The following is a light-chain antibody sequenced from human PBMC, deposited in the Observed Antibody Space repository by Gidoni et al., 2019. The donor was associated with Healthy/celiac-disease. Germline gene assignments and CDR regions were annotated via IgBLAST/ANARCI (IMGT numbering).Light chain of an antibody. V-gene: IGKV1-9*01. Sequence: DIQLTQSPSFLSASVGDRVTITCRASQGISSYLAWYQQKPGKAPKLLIYAVSTLQGGVPSRFSGSGSGTDFTLTISSLQPEDFATYSCQQLSSSPLTFGPGTKVDIK. CDR1: QGISSY. J-gene: IGKJ3*01. CDR3: QQLSSSPLT. CDR2: AVS.